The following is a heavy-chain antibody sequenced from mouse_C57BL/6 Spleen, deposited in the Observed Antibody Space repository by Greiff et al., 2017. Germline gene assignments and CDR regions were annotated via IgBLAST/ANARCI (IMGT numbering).Heavy chain of an antibody. J-gene: IGHJ3*01. Sequence: VQLKESGGGLVKPGGSLKLSCAASGFTFSDYGMHWVRQAPEKGLEWVAYISSGSSTIYYADTVKGRFTISRDNAKNTLFLQMTSLRSEDTAMYYCASPDSSAWFAYWGQGTLVTVSA. CDR3: ASPDSSAWFAY. CDR2: ISSGSSTI. V-gene: IGHV5-17*01. CDR1: GFTFSDYG. D-gene: IGHD3-2*02.